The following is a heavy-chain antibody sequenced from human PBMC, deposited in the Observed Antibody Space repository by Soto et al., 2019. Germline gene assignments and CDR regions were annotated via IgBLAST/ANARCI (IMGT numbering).Heavy chain of an antibody. J-gene: IGHJ4*02. CDR2: IHYSGST. D-gene: IGHD3-22*01. Sequence: QLQLQESGPGLVKPSETLSLTCDVSGGSISIGTDYWGWIRQPPGKGLEWIGNIHYSGSTNYNPSLKSRLNLSVDTSKNQFSLKLSSVTAADTAMYYCARRHSHDFYDKNIYVPWGQGTQVTVSS. CDR1: GGSISIGTDY. V-gene: IGHV4-39*01. CDR3: ARRHSHDFYDKNIYVP.